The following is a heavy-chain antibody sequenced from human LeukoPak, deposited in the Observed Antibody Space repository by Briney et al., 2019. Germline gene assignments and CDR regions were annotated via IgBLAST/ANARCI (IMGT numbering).Heavy chain of an antibody. CDR2: INNSGST. J-gene: IGHJ4*02. CDR3: ARGQGIAAAAFGY. D-gene: IGHD6-13*01. Sequence: AETLSLACAVYGGSFSGYDWSWIRQPPGKGLEWIGEINNSGSTNYNPSLKCRVTISVDTSKNQFYLQLSSVTAADTAVYYCARGQGIAAAAFGYWGQGTLVTVSS. CDR1: GGSFSGYD. V-gene: IGHV4-34*01.